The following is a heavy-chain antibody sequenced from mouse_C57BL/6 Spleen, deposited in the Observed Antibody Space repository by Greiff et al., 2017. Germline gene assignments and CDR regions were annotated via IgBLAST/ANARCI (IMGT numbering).Heavy chain of an antibody. CDR1: GFAFSSSW. CDR2: IYPGDGDT. Sequence: VQLQESGPELVKPGASVKISCKASGFAFSSSWMNWVKQRPGKGLEWIGRIYPGDGDTNYNGKFKGQATLTADNSSITAYMQLSSLASEDSAVCFCAREGTGGFAYWGQGTLVTVSA. D-gene: IGHD4-1*01. V-gene: IGHV1-82*01. J-gene: IGHJ3*01. CDR3: AREGTGGFAY.